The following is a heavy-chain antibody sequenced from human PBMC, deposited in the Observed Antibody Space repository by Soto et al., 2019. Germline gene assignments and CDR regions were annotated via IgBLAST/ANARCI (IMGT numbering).Heavy chain of an antibody. CDR3: ASDKIKGAPDYLDS. Sequence: QEQLVESGGDVVQPGRSLTLSCAASGFTFSANAMHWVRQAPGKGLEWVAVIAYDGTIKIYRDSVKGRFTISRDDSKSTLYLQMNSLRPEDTAVYDCASDKIKGAPDYLDSWGQGPLVSVSS. CDR2: IAYDGTIK. D-gene: IGHD1-26*01. V-gene: IGHV3-30-3*01. J-gene: IGHJ4*02. CDR1: GFTFSANA.